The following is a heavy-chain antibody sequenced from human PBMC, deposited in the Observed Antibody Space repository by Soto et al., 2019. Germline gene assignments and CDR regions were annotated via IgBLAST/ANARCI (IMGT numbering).Heavy chain of an antibody. CDR1: GYSFTNYG. V-gene: IGHV1-18*01. D-gene: IGHD6-19*01. Sequence: QDQLVQSGAEVKKPGASVTVSCTASGYSFTNYGVTWVRQAPGQGLEWMGWISAFNGNTHYAQNLQGRVTMTTVASTSTAYMELRSLRSDDTAVYYCARDRGVAPPVAGNTHYYYYMDVWGKGTTVTVSS. CDR2: ISAFNGNT. J-gene: IGHJ6*03. CDR3: ARDRGVAPPVAGNTHYYYYMDV.